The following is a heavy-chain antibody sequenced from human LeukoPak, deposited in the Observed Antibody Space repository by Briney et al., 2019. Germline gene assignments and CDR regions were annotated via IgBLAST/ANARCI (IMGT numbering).Heavy chain of an antibody. CDR2: ISYDGSNK. D-gene: IGHD3-3*01. Sequence: GGSLRLSCAASGFTFSSYAMHWVRQAPGKGLEWVAVISYDGSNKYYADSVKGRFTISRDNSKNTLYLQMNSLRAEDTAVYYCARDSATSRFLEWFYYYYYYMDVWGKGTTVTVSS. V-gene: IGHV3-30*04. CDR3: ARDSATSRFLEWFYYYYYYMDV. J-gene: IGHJ6*03. CDR1: GFTFSSYA.